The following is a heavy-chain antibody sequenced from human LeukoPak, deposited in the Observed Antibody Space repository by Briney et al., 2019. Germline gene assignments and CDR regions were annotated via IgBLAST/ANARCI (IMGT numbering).Heavy chain of an antibody. V-gene: IGHV1-18*01. J-gene: IGHJ4*02. CDR3: ARDGTWGRYHYDSTGNDYYFDY. CDR2: LSPYNGNK. Sequence: ASVTVSCKASGYTFTSYGISWVRQAPGQGLEWMGWLSPYNGNKNYAQKFQGRVTMTTDLSTSTAYMEVRSLRSDDTAVYHCARDGTWGRYHYDSTGNDYYFDYWGQGTLVTVSS. CDR1: GYTFTSYG. D-gene: IGHD3-22*01.